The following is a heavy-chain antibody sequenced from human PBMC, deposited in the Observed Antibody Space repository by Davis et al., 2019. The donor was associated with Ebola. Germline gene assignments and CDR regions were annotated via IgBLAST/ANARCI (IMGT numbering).Heavy chain of an antibody. CDR2: INPSGGTT. J-gene: IGHJ5*01. CDR3: ATSSQTVPPDS. CDR1: GDTFISDY. Sequence: AASVKVSCKAFGDTFISDYMNWVRQPPGQGLEWLGRINPSGGTTSYAQKFQGRVTMTRDTSTSTVYMELSSLKSEDTAVYYCATSSQTVPPDSWGQGTLITVSS. V-gene: IGHV1-46*01. D-gene: IGHD1-1*01.